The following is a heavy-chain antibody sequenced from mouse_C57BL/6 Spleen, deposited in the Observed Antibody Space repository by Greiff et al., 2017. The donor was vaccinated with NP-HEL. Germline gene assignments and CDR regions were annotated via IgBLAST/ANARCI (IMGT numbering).Heavy chain of an antibody. J-gene: IGHJ3*01. D-gene: IGHD2-4*01. CDR1: GFTFSSYS. V-gene: IGHV5-9-1*02. CDR2: ISSGGDYI. Sequence: EVQLVESGEGLVKPGGSLKLSCAASGFTFSSYSMSWVRQTPEQRLEWVAYISSGGDYIYYADTVKGRSTISRDNARNTLYLQMSSLKSEDTAMYYCTRVLYDYDEGAFAYWGQGTLVTVSA. CDR3: TRVLYDYDEGAFAY.